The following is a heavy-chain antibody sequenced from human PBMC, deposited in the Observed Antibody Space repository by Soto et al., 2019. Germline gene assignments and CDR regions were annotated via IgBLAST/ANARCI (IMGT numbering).Heavy chain of an antibody. D-gene: IGHD6-13*01. CDR2: IKQDGSEK. CDR1: GFTFSSYW. V-gene: IGHV3-7*01. J-gene: IGHJ6*03. Sequence: TGGSLRLSCAASGFTFSSYWMSWVRQAPGKGLEWVANIKQDGSEKYYVDSVKGRFTISRDNAKNSLYLQMNSLRAEDTAVYYCARPGIAAAGTILYYYYMDVWGKGTTVTAP. CDR3: ARPGIAAAGTILYYYYMDV.